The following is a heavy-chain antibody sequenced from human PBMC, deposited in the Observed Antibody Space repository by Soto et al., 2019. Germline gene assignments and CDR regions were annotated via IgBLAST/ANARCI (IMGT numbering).Heavy chain of an antibody. CDR2: ISGSGGST. J-gene: IGHJ4*02. Sequence: GGSLRLSCAASGFTFSGYAMSWVRQAPGKGLEWVSAISGSGGSTYYADSVKGRFTISRDNSKNTLYLQMNSLRAEDTAVYYCAKVGDCGDYSDYWGQGTLVTVSS. D-gene: IGHD4-17*01. V-gene: IGHV3-23*01. CDR1: GFTFSGYA. CDR3: AKVGDCGDYSDY.